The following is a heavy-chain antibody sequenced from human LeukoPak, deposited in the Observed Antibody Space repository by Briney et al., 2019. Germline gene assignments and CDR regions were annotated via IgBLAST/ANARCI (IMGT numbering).Heavy chain of an antibody. CDR2: IKQDGSEK. J-gene: IGHJ4*02. CDR1: GFTFSNYW. Sequence: PGGSLRLSCAASGFTFSNYWMSWVRQAPGKGLEWVANIKQDGSEKYYVDSVRGRFTISRDNAKNSLYLRMNSLRVDDTAVYYCARMYYDFWSGYYQDYWGQGTLVTVSS. CDR3: ARMYYDFWSGYYQDY. V-gene: IGHV3-7*03. D-gene: IGHD3-3*01.